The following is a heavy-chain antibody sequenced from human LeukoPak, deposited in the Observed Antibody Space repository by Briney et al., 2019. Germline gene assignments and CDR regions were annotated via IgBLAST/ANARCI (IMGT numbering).Heavy chain of an antibody. V-gene: IGHV4-61*02. CDR1: DDSFSSVSYY. D-gene: IGHD1-26*01. J-gene: IGHJ5*02. CDR3: SRGGLLNCFDP. Sequence: PSETLSLTCTVSDDSFSSVSYYWSWIRQPAGKGLEWIGRIYATGSTNYNPSLKSRVTISVDTSRNQFSLKLSSVTAADTAVYYCSRGGLLNCFDPWGQGALVTVSS. CDR2: IYATGST.